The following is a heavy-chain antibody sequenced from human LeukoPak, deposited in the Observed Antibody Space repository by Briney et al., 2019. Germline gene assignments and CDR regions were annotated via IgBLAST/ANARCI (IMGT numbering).Heavy chain of an antibody. D-gene: IGHD3-10*01. Sequence: GGSLRLSCAASGFTFDNYRMSWVRQAPGKRLEWVSPVNADGGNTYYADSVKGRFTISRDNSKSTLILQMNSLRVEDTALYYCTKRVNYGGTWVHFADWGQGTLVTVSS. CDR3: TKRVNYGGTWVHFAD. J-gene: IGHJ4*02. CDR2: VNADGGNT. V-gene: IGHV3-23*01. CDR1: GFTFDNYR.